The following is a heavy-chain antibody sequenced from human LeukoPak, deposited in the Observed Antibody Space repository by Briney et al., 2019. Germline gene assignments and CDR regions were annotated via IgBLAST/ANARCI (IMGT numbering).Heavy chain of an antibody. D-gene: IGHD3-3*01. Sequence: ASVKVSCKASGYTFTSYDFNWLRQATGQGPEWMGWMNPNSGATGYAQKFQGRITMTRSASINTAYMELTDLRSEDTAVYYCAGPGLSTIFGVVLPAKDYYYYGMDVWGQGTTVTVSS. CDR3: AGPGLSTIFGVVLPAKDYYYYGMDV. CDR1: GYTFTSYD. V-gene: IGHV1-8*01. J-gene: IGHJ6*02. CDR2: MNPNSGAT.